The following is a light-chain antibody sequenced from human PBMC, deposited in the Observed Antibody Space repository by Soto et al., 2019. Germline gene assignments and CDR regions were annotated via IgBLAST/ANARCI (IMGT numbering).Light chain of an antibody. V-gene: IGKV1-5*03. CDR1: QSISSW. J-gene: IGKJ4*01. Sequence: DIQMTQSPSTLSASVGDRVTITCRASQSISSWLAWYQQKPGKSPKLLIYKASSLESGVPSRFSGSGSGTDFTLTISSLQPDDFATYFCQQNNSYPTFVGGTKVEIK. CDR2: KAS. CDR3: QQNNSYPT.